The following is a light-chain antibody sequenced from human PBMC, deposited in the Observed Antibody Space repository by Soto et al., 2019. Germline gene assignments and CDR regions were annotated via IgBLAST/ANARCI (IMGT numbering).Light chain of an antibody. Sequence: EIVLTQSPGTLSLSPGERATLSCRASQSVWSNFFAWYQQKPGQAPRLLIYGVSSRATDIPDRFSGGGSGTDFTLTISRLEPEHFAVYFRQQDGAQPTTCGGGTNVEIK. CDR3: QQDGAQPTT. CDR1: QSVWSNF. V-gene: IGKV3-20*01. J-gene: IGKJ4*01. CDR2: GVS.